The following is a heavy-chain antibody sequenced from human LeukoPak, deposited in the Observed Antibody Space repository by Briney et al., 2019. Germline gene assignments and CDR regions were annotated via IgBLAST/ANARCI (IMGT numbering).Heavy chain of an antibody. CDR1: GYSISSGDY. D-gene: IGHD2-21*02. V-gene: IGHV4-38-2*01. CDR3: ARNTTEVVTAKWFDP. CDR2: IYHSGST. J-gene: IGHJ5*02. Sequence: SETLSLTCAVSGYSISSGDYWGWIRQPPGTGLEWIGSIYHSGSTHYNPSLKSRVTISVDTSKNQFSLKLSSVTAAGTAVYYCARNTTEVVTAKWFDPWGQGTLVTVSS.